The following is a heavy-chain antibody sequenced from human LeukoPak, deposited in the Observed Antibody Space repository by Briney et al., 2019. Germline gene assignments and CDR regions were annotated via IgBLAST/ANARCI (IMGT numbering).Heavy chain of an antibody. J-gene: IGHJ4*02. CDR2: IYYSGST. V-gene: IGHV4-39*07. Sequence: PSETLSLTCTVSGGSISSSTYYWGWIRQPPGKGLEWIGTIYYSGSTYYNPSLKSRVTISVDTSKNQFSLKLSSVTAADTAVYYCAIVVVVASTPLEYYFDYWGQGTLVTVSS. CDR3: AIVVVVASTPLEYYFDY. CDR1: GGSISSSTYY. D-gene: IGHD2-15*01.